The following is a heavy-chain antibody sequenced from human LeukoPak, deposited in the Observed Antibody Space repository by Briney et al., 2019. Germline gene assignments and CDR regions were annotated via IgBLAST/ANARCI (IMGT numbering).Heavy chain of an antibody. D-gene: IGHD4-23*01. CDR3: ATERGYGGKSLVGS. V-gene: IGHV3-15*01. J-gene: IGHJ5*02. Sequence: KPGESLRLSCAASGFNFNDAWMSWVRQSPGKGLEWVGRIKSKIVGGTVDYAAPVKGRFIISRDDSEDTLYLQMDSLKTEDTAVYYCATERGYGGKSLVGSWGQGALVTVSS. CDR1: GFNFNDAW. CDR2: IKSKIVGGTV.